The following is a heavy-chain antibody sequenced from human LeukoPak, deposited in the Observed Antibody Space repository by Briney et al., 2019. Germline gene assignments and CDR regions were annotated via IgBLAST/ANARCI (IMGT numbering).Heavy chain of an antibody. J-gene: IGHJ4*02. Sequence: SETLSLTCTVSGDSITYYHWSWIRQPPGKGLEWIGYIYYSGSTNYNPSLKSRVTISVDTPKNQFSLKLSSVTAADTAVYYCARRLSSWYAFDYWGQGTLVTVSS. CDR2: IYYSGST. D-gene: IGHD6-13*01. V-gene: IGHV4-59*08. CDR3: ARRLSSWYAFDY. CDR1: GDSITYYH.